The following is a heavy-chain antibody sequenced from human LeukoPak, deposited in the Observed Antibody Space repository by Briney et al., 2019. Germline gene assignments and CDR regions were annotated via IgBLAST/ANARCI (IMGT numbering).Heavy chain of an antibody. V-gene: IGHV3-53*01. D-gene: IGHD1-14*01. CDR3: TGDVYQH. CDR2: IYSGGST. Sequence: GGSLRLSCAASGPTVNSKYMSWVRQAPGKGLEWVSIIYSGGSTNYADSVKGRFTISRDNSKNTVYLQMNSLRAEDTAVYYCTGDVYQHWGQGTLVTVSS. CDR1: GPTVNSKY. J-gene: IGHJ1*01.